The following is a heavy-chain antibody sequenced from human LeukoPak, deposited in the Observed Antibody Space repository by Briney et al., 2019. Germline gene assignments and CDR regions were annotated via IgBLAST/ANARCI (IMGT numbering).Heavy chain of an antibody. CDR3: VREGPLTVQVPTAIRGYYYGLDV. CDR1: GASITSGSFY. J-gene: IGHJ6*02. D-gene: IGHD2-2*02. CDR2: VYSSGRT. V-gene: IGHV4-61*02. Sequence: PSETLSLTCSVSGASITSGSFYWSWLRQSAGKGLEWIGRVYSSGRTNYNPSLESRVTMSVDTSKNQISLKLASVTAADTAVCYCVREGPLTVQVPTAIRGYYYGLDVWGQGTTVTV.